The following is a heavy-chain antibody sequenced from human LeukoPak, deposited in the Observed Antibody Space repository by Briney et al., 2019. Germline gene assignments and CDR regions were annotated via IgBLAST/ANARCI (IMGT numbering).Heavy chain of an antibody. J-gene: IGHJ5*02. D-gene: IGHD2-15*01. V-gene: IGHV1-46*02. Sequence: ASVKVSCKASGYAFNVYYMHWVRQAPGQGLEWMGIINPSGGSTSYAQKFQGRVTMTRDMSTSTVYMELSSLRSEDTAVYYCARDQGCSGGSCYLGEPNWFDPWGQGTLVTVSS. CDR1: GYAFNVYY. CDR3: ARDQGCSGGSCYLGEPNWFDP. CDR2: INPSGGST.